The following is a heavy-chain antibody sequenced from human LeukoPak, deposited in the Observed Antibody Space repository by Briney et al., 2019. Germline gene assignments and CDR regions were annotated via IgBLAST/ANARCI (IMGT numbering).Heavy chain of an antibody. CDR3: AREGHRGFRDFDY. D-gene: IGHD2-21*01. J-gene: IGHJ4*02. CDR2: MSYDGNYK. V-gene: IGHV3-30-3*01. Sequence: TGGSLRLSCAASGLSVGDNDMNWVRQAPGKGLEWVALMSYDGNYKFYADSVKGRFTISRDNSKNTLYLQMNSLRAEDTAVYYCAREGHRGFRDFDYWGQGTLVTVSS. CDR1: GLSVGDND.